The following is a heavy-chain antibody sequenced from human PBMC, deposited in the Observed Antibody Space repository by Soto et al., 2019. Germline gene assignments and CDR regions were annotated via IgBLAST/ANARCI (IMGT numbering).Heavy chain of an antibody. D-gene: IGHD2-15*01. CDR3: AREGVVVVVAATRSFDI. CDR2: IKQDGSEK. Sequence: GGSLRLSCAASGFTFSSYWMSWVRQAPGKGLEWVANIKQDGSEKYYVDSVKGRFTISRDNAKNSLYLQMNSLRAEDTAVYYCAREGVVVVVAATRSFDIWGQGTMVTVSS. J-gene: IGHJ3*02. CDR1: GFTFSSYW. V-gene: IGHV3-7*01.